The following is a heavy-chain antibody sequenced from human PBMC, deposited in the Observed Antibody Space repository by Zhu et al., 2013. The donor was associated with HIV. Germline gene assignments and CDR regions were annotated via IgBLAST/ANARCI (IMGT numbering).Heavy chain of an antibody. CDR1: GYTFTNYD. D-gene: IGHD3-3*01. CDR3: ARGGIFGVGYSLY. J-gene: IGHJ4*02. CDR2: MNPNSGNT. Sequence: QVHLVQSGAAVRKPGASVKVSCKASGYTFTNYDINWVRQAPGQGLEWMGWMNPNSGNTGYAQKFQGRVTMTRNTSISTAYMELSSLRSEDTAVYYCARGGIFGVGYSLYWGQGTLVTVSS. V-gene: IGHV1-8*01.